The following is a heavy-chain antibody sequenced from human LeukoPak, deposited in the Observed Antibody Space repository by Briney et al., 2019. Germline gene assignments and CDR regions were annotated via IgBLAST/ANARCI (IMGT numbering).Heavy chain of an antibody. J-gene: IGHJ4*02. CDR3: ARPYSSSWYGVFDY. CDR2: IHYSGST. V-gene: IGHV4-59*01. D-gene: IGHD6-13*01. Sequence: PSETLSLTCTVSGGSISSYYWSWIRQPPGKGLEWIGYIHYSGSTNYNPSLKSRVTISVDTSKNQFSLELSSVTAADTAVYYCARPYSSSWYGVFDYWGQGTLVTVSS. CDR1: GGSISSYY.